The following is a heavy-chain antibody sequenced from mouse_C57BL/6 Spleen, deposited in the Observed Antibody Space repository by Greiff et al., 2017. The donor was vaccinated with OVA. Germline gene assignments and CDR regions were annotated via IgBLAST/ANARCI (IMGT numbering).Heavy chain of an antibody. V-gene: IGHV5-16*01. CDR1: GFTFSDYY. J-gene: IGHJ2*01. CDR2: INYDGSST. Sequence: EVQLVESEGGLVQPGSSMKLSCTASGFTFSDYYMAWVRQVPEKGLEWVANINYDGSSTYYLDSLKSRFIISRDNAKNILYLQMSSLKSEDTATYYCARVLYSNPFDYWGQGTTLTVSS. D-gene: IGHD2-5*01. CDR3: ARVLYSNPFDY.